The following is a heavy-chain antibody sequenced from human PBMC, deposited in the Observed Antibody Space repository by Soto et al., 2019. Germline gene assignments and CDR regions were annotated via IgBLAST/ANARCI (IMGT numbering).Heavy chain of an antibody. Sequence: QVQLVQSGAEVKKPGASVKVSCKASGYTFTSYGISWVRQAPGQGLEWMGWISAYNGNTNYAQKLQGRVTMTTDTSTSTAYMELRSLRSDDTAVYYCARGAVYDFWSGYYTDWFDPWSQGTLVTVSS. CDR2: ISAYNGNT. J-gene: IGHJ5*02. V-gene: IGHV1-18*01. CDR3: ARGAVYDFWSGYYTDWFDP. CDR1: GYTFTSYG. D-gene: IGHD3-3*01.